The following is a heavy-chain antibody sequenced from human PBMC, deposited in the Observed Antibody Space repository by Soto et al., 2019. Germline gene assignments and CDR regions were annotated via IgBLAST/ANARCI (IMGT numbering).Heavy chain of an antibody. J-gene: IGHJ4*02. CDR3: ARADSGIIPYFDY. CDR1: GYSFTSYW. Sequence: GESLKISCKGSGYSFTSYWIAWVRQMPGKGLEWMGIIYPGDSDTRYSPSFQGQVTISADKSINTAYLQWSSLKASDTAMYYWARADSGIIPYFDYWGQGPLVTVS. D-gene: IGHD3-16*02. CDR2: IYPGDSDT. V-gene: IGHV5-51*01.